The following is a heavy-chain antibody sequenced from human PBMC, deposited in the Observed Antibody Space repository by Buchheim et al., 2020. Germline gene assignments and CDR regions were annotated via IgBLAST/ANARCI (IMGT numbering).Heavy chain of an antibody. D-gene: IGHD3-22*01. Sequence: QVQLVESGGGVVQPGRSLRLSCAASGFTFSSYGMHWVRQAPGKGLEWVAVIWYDGSNKYYADSVKGRFIISRDNSKNTLYLQMNSLRAEDTAVYYCARSYSGYYFGFDPWGQGTL. CDR1: GFTFSSYG. V-gene: IGHV3-33*01. CDR2: IWYDGSNK. CDR3: ARSYSGYYFGFDP. J-gene: IGHJ5*02.